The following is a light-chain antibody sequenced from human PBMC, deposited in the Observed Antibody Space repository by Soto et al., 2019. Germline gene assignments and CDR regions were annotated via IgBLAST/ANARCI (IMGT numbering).Light chain of an antibody. Sequence: EIVMTQSPATLSVSRGERATLSCRANQAISSNLAWYQQKPGQAPRLLIYGASTRATGIPDRFSGSGSGTDFTLTISRLEPEDFAVYYCQQYGSSPKTFGQGTKVDIK. CDR2: GAS. CDR1: QAISSN. J-gene: IGKJ1*01. V-gene: IGKV3-20*01. CDR3: QQYGSSPKT.